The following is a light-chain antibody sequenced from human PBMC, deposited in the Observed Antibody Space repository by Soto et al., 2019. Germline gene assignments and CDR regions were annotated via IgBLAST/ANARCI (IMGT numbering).Light chain of an antibody. CDR1: QSVGNY. V-gene: IGKV1-39*01. Sequence: DIQMTQSPSSLSASVGDRVTITCRASQSVGNYLNWYQYKPGKAPKLLIYGASSLQRGVPSTFSGSGSGTEFTLTLSHLQPEDFATHHCQETYSTPTTFGPGTKVDI. J-gene: IGKJ3*01. CDR2: GAS. CDR3: QETYSTPTT.